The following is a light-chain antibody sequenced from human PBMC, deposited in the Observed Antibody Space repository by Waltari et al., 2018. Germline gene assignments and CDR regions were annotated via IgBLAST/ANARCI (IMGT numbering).Light chain of an antibody. V-gene: IGLV1-36*01. Sequence: QSVLTQPPSVSEAPRQRATISCSGRSPNLANNALHWYQQLPGKAPKLLIYHDDLLPSGVSDRFSGSKSGTSASLAISGLQSEDEADYYCAAWDDRLNGPVFGGGTKLTVL. CDR1: SPNLANNA. CDR2: HDD. J-gene: IGLJ3*02. CDR3: AAWDDRLNGPV.